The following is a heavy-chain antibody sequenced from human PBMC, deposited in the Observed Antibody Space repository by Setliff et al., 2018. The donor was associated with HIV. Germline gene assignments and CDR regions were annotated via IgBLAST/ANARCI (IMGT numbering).Heavy chain of an antibody. D-gene: IGHD5-18*01. CDR2: IYSDNRT. J-gene: IGHJ3*02. V-gene: IGHV3-53*01. CDR1: GFTVSRNH. Sequence: GGSLRLSCAASGFTVSRNHMSWVRQAPGKGLEWVSIIYSDNRTYYADSVKGRFTISRDTSKNTLYLQMNSLRAEDTAVYYCASVAYSGYTYGYYDDAFDIWGQGTMVTVSS. CDR3: ASVAYSGYTYGYYDDAFDI.